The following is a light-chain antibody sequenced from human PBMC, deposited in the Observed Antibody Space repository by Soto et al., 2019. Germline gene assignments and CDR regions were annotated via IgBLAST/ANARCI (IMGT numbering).Light chain of an antibody. Sequence: DIQMTQSPSSLSASVGDRVTITCRASQSVSRFLNWYQQQPGKAPNLLIYAASSLQSGVPSRFSGTGSGTEFSLTISSLRPEDFATYYCQHSATTPSTFGQGTRVEI. J-gene: IGKJ1*01. V-gene: IGKV1-39*01. CDR1: QSVSRF. CDR3: QHSATTPST. CDR2: AAS.